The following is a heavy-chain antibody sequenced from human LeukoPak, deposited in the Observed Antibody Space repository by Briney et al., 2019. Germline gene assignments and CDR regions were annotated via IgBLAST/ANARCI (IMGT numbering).Heavy chain of an antibody. J-gene: IGHJ4*02. Sequence: GGSLRLSCAAPGFTFSSYAMSWVRQAPGKGLEWVSAISGSGGSTYYADSVKGRFTISRDNSKNTLYLQMSSLRAEDTAVYYCAKCTMVRGADYWGQGTLVTVSS. CDR3: AKCTMVRGADY. CDR2: ISGSGGST. CDR1: GFTFSSYA. D-gene: IGHD3-10*01. V-gene: IGHV3-23*01.